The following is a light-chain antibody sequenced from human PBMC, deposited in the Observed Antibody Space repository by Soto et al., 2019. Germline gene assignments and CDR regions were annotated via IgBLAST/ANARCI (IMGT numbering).Light chain of an antibody. CDR3: LQDYSYPLT. Sequence: AIQMTQCPSSMSASVGDGVTIXXRASQDIRSDLGWYQQRPGKAPKLXIYATSSLQSGVPSRFSGSGSGTDFTLTISSLQPEDFATYYCLQDYSYPLTFGGGTKVDIK. CDR2: ATS. CDR1: QDIRSD. V-gene: IGKV1-6*01. J-gene: IGKJ4*01.